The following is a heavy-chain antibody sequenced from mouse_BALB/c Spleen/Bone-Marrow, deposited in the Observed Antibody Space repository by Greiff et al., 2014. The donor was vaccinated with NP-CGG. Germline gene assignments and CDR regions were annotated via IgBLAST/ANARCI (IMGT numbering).Heavy chain of an antibody. CDR3: AREGVDYFDY. Sequence: EVQLVESGPELVKPGASVKMSCKASGYTFTSYVMHWVKQQPGQGLEWFGYINPYNDGTKYNEKFEGKATLTSDKSSSTAYMELSSLTSEDSAVYFRAREGVDYFDYWGQGTTLTVSS. J-gene: IGHJ2*01. CDR1: GYTFTSYV. V-gene: IGHV1-14*01. CDR2: INPYNDGT.